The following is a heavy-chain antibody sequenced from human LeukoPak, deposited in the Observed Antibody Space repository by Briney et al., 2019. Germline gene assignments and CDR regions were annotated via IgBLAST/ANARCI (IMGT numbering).Heavy chain of an antibody. V-gene: IGHV4-30-4*08. D-gene: IGHD6-19*01. Sequence: PSETLSLTCTVSGGSISSGDYYWSWIRQPPGKGLEWIGYIYYSGSTYYNPSLKSRVTISVDTSKNQFSLKLSSVTAADTAVYYCARDRPGGWYGGVGYFDYWGQGTLVTVSS. CDR3: ARDRPGGWYGGVGYFDY. CDR2: IYYSGST. CDR1: GGSISSGDYY. J-gene: IGHJ4*02.